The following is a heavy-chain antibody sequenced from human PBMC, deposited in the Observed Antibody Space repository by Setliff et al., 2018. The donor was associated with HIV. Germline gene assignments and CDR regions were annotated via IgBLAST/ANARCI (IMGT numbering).Heavy chain of an antibody. CDR2: LYVSGDT. Sequence: PSETLSLTCYVTDDPISSYYWSWVRQPAGKGLEWIGRLYVSGDTNYNPSLKSRATMSLDTSKKHFSLNLKSVTAADTAVYYCALTGHRLLRGYMGVWGKGTTVTVSS. D-gene: IGHD2-15*01. J-gene: IGHJ6*03. V-gene: IGHV4-4*07. CDR3: ALTGHRLLRGYMGV. CDR1: DDPISSYY.